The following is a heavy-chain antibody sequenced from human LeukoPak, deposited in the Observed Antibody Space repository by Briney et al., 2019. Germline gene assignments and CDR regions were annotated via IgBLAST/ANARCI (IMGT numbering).Heavy chain of an antibody. V-gene: IGHV1-8*01. Sequence: ASVKVSCKASGYTFTSYDINWVRQATGQGLEWMGWMNPNSGNTGYAQKFQGRVTMTRDTSISTAYMELSRLRSDDTAVYYCARAPYYYDAGDYWGQGTLVTVSS. J-gene: IGHJ4*02. CDR1: GYTFTSYD. D-gene: IGHD3-22*01. CDR2: MNPNSGNT. CDR3: ARAPYYYDAGDY.